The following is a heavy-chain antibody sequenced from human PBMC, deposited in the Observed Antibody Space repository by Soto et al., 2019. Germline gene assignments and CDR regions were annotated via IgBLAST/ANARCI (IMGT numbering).Heavy chain of an antibody. Sequence: PGGSLRLSCAASGCIFSSEWMDWVSQAPGKGLVWVSRINTDGSDTRYADSVKGRFTISRDNAKNTVYLQMNSLRAEDTGVYYCVRDRPGSQEYFDYWGQGNMVTVSS. J-gene: IGHJ4*02. CDR1: GCIFSSEW. CDR2: INTDGSDT. D-gene: IGHD3-10*01. V-gene: IGHV3-74*01. CDR3: VRDRPGSQEYFDY.